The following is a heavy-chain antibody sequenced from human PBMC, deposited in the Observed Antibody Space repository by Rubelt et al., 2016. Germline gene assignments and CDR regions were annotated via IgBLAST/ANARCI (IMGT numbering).Heavy chain of an antibody. Sequence: QVQLQESAPGLVKPSQTLSLTCTVSGGSISSGGYYWTWIRQHPGKGLEWNGYIYYSGSTYYNPSLKSRVTISVDTSKNQFSLKVYSVTAADTAVYYCARTYRYYSDYWGQGTLVTVSS. J-gene: IGHJ4*02. CDR1: GGSISSGGYY. V-gene: IGHV4-31*03. CDR2: IYYSGST. D-gene: IGHD1-26*01. CDR3: ARTYRYYSDY.